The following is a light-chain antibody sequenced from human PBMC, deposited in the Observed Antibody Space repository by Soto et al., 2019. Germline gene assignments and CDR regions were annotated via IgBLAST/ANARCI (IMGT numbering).Light chain of an antibody. V-gene: IGKV1-33*01. J-gene: IGKJ3*01. CDR1: EDIRTS. CDR3: QHYNNLPPFT. Sequence: DIQMTQSPSSLSASVGARVSITCQASEDIRTSLSWFQHKPGRAPKLLIYGASYLETGVPSRFRGSGSGTYLTLTISSLQPEDIATYYCQHYNNLPPFTFGPGTIVDVK. CDR2: GAS.